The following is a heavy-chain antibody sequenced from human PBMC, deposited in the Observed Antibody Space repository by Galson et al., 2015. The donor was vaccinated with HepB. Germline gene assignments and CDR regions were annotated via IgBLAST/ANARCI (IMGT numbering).Heavy chain of an antibody. J-gene: IGHJ4*02. Sequence: SLRLSCAASGFTSSYYGMSWVRQAPGKGLEWISAITPSGDNTYSADSMKGRFTISRDNSRNTLFLHMNSLRAGDTAIYFCAKVFPEKTDGWYRQALYYFDSWGQGTRVTVSS. V-gene: IGHV3-23*01. CDR1: GFTSSYYG. CDR3: AKVFPEKTDGWYRQALYYFDS. CDR2: ITPSGDNT. D-gene: IGHD6-19*01.